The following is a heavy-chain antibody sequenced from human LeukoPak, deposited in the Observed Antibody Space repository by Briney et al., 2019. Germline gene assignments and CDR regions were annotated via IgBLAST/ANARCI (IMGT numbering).Heavy chain of an antibody. D-gene: IGHD6-13*01. CDR3: ARGEWSSWPFDY. CDR1: GFTFSSYS. Sequence: PGGSLRLSCAASGFTFSSYSMNWVRQAPGKGLEWVSFISNSSSYIYYADSVKGRFTISRDNASNSLYLQLNSLRADDTAADYYARGEWSSWPFDYWGQGTLDTVSS. V-gene: IGHV3-21*01. CDR2: ISNSSSYI. J-gene: IGHJ4*02.